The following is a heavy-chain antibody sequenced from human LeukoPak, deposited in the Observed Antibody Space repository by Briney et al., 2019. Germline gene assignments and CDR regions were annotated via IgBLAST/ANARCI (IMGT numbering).Heavy chain of an antibody. CDR3: ARLAVVGATVGFDF. V-gene: IGHV3-7*01. CDR2: INQVEGEI. Sequence: GGSLRLSCAASGFTFSTFWMGGVRQAPGKGVDWVANINQVEGEIYYADSVRGRFSISRDNAKNSLFLQMNSLIVEDTALYYCARLAVVGATVGFDFWGQGTLVTVSS. J-gene: IGHJ4*02. CDR1: GFTFSTFW. D-gene: IGHD1-26*01.